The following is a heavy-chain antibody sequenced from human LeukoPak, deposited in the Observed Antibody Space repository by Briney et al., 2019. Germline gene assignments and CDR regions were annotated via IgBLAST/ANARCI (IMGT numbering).Heavy chain of an antibody. V-gene: IGHV3-7*01. CDR3: ARNGYSYGSYNWFDP. J-gene: IGHJ5*02. CDR2: IKQDGSEK. CDR1: GFTFSSYW. D-gene: IGHD5-18*01. Sequence: GGSLRLSCAASGFTFSSYWMSWVRQAPGKGLEWVANIKQDGSEKHYVDSVKGRFTISRDNAKNSLYLQMNSLRAEDTAVYYCARNGYSYGSYNWFDPWGQGTLVTVSS.